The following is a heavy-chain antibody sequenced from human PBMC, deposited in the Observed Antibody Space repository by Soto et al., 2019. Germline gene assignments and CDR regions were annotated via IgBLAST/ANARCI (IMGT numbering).Heavy chain of an antibody. D-gene: IGHD5-12*01. J-gene: IGHJ4*02. Sequence: LRLSCAASGFSFSRYAMMWVRQAPGKGQEWVAGMTGSGGDIRYADSVKGRFTISKDNSKNTLYLQMNSLRAEDTAIYYCAKDAVYNDGLWLVANWGQGTLVTVSS. CDR3: AKDAVYNDGLWLVAN. V-gene: IGHV3-23*01. CDR1: GFSFSRYA. CDR2: MTGSGGDI.